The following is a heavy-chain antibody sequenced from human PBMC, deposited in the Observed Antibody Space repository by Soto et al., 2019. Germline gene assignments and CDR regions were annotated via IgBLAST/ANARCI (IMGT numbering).Heavy chain of an antibody. J-gene: IGHJ4*02. CDR1: GFTFSNAW. CDR2: IKSKTDGGTT. V-gene: IGHV3-15*01. D-gene: IGHD3-22*01. CDR3: TVRGTMIVVVIDY. Sequence: GSLRLSCAASGFTFSNAWMSWVRQAPGKGLEWVGRIKSKTDGGTTDYAAPVKGRFTISRDDSKNTLYLQMNSLKTEDTAVYYCTVRGTMIVVVIDYWGQGTLVTVSS.